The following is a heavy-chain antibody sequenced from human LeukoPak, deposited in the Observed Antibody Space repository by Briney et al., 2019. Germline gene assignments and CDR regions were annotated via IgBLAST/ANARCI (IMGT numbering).Heavy chain of an antibody. D-gene: IGHD3-10*01. J-gene: IGHJ4*02. V-gene: IGHV3-9*01. Sequence: GRSLRLSCAASGFTFDDYAMHWVRQAPGKGLEWVSGISWNSGSIGYADSVKGRFTISRDNAKNSLYLQMNSLRAEDTALYYCAKDNYYGSGSPPFFDSWGQGTLVTVSS. CDR2: ISWNSGSI. CDR3: AKDNYYGSGSPPFFDS. CDR1: GFTFDDYA.